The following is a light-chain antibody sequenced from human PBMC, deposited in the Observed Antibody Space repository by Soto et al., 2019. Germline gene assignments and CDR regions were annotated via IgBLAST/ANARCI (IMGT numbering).Light chain of an antibody. CDR1: SGHISYA. CDR3: QTWGTGIHWV. V-gene: IGLV4-69*01. CDR2: LNSDGSH. J-gene: IGLJ3*02. Sequence: QPVLTQSPSASASLGASVKLTCTLSSGHISYAIAWHQQQPEKGPRYLMKLNSDGSHSKGDGIPDRFSGSSPGAERYLPISSRESEDEADDYCQTWGTGIHWVFGGGTKVTVL.